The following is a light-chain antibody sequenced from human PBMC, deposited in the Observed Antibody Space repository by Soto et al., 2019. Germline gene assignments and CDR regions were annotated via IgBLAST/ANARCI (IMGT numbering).Light chain of an antibody. J-gene: IGLJ2*01. CDR3: SSYAGSTL. Sequence: QSALTQPPSASGSPGQLVTISCTGTSSDVGGYNYVSWYQQHPGKAPKLMIYEVSKRPSGVPDRFSGSKSGNTASLTVSGLQAEDEADYYCSSYAGSTLFGGGTKLTVL. CDR2: EVS. CDR1: SSDVGGYNY. V-gene: IGLV2-8*01.